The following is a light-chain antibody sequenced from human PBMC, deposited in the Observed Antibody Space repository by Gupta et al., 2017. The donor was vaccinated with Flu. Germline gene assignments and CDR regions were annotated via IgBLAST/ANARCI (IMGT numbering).Light chain of an antibody. CDR2: EVS. CDR1: QSLVYKNGITY. CDR3: TRGKHPRT. J-gene: IGKJ2*01. Sequence: DVVMSQSPLSLSVTLGQAASISCRSSQSLVYKNGITYLTWLQQRPGQSPRRIIYEVSNRDSGDPCRVSGGGEDTDFTLKSSRGEAEDVGVYYVTRGKHPRTFGQGTMLDI. V-gene: IGKV2-30*01.